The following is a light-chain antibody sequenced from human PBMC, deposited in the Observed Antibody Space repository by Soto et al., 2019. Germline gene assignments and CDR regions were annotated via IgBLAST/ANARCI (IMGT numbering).Light chain of an antibody. J-gene: IGKJ2*01. CDR3: QQFGSSPLYT. CDR2: GAS. V-gene: IGKV3-20*01. Sequence: EIVLTQSPGTLSLSPGERVTLSCRASQSVSSIYLAWYQQKPGQAPRLLTYGASSRATGIPDRFSGSGSGTDFTLTISRLEPEDFAVYYCQQFGSSPLYTFGQGTKLEIK. CDR1: QSVSSIY.